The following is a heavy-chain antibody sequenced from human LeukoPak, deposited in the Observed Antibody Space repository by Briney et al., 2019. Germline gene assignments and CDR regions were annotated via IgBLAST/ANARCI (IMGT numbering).Heavy chain of an antibody. Sequence: PGGSLSFSCAASGFTFSSYWMHWVRQAPGKGLVWVSRINSDGSSTSYADSVKGRFTISRDNAKNTLYLQMNSLRAEDTAVYYCASQPNSYGGEYYFDYWGQGTLVTVSS. D-gene: IGHD5-18*01. J-gene: IGHJ4*02. CDR2: INSDGSST. CDR3: ASQPNSYGGEYYFDY. V-gene: IGHV3-74*01. CDR1: GFTFSSYW.